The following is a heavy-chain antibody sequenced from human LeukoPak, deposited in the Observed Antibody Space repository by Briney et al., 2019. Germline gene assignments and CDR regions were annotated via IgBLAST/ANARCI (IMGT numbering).Heavy chain of an antibody. CDR2: ISAYNGNT. J-gene: IGHJ4*02. CDR3: ARAGDTVPTHIDF. CDR1: GYTLSIFG. Sequence: ASVKVSCKASGYTLSIFGISWVRQAPGQGLEWMGWISAYNGNTNYAQKFQDRGTMTTETSASTAYMGLSGLRADDTGMYNGARAGDTVPTHIDFWGQGTVVTASS. D-gene: IGHD4-17*01. V-gene: IGHV1-18*01.